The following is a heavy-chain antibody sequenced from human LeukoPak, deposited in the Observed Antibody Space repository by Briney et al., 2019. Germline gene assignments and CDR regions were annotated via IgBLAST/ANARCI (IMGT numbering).Heavy chain of an antibody. CDR3: ARVDDSSGWSRIDY. CDR2: ICYSGST. D-gene: IGHD6-19*01. Sequence: SETLSHTCTVSGGSISSGDYYWSWTRQPPGKGLEWIGYICYSGSTYYNPSLKSRVTISVDTSKNQFSLKLSSVTAADTAVYYCARVDDSSGWSRIDYWGQGTLVTVSS. J-gene: IGHJ4*02. CDR1: GGSISSGDYY. V-gene: IGHV4-30-4*01.